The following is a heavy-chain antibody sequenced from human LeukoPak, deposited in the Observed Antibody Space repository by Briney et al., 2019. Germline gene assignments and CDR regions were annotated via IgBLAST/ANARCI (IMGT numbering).Heavy chain of an antibody. J-gene: IGHJ4*02. D-gene: IGHD1-1*01. CDR2: IYHSGSP. Sequence: SETLSLTCAVSGGSTSSNNWWGWVRQPPGKGLEWIGEIYHSGSPNYNPSLKSRVTISVDKSRNHFSLNLSSVTAADTAVYYCARVNINNWHSCDYWGQGTLVTVSS. CDR3: ARVNINNWHSCDY. V-gene: IGHV4-4*02. CDR1: GGSTSSNNW.